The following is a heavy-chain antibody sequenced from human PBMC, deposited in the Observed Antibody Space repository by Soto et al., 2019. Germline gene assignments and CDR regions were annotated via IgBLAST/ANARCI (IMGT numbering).Heavy chain of an antibody. CDR3: ASEKTSYGMAV. CDR1: GYTFTRYD. J-gene: IGHJ6*02. CDR2: MNPNSGNT. V-gene: IGHV1-8*01. Sequence: QVQLVQSGAEVKKPGASVKVSCKASGYTFTRYDINWVRQATGQGLAWMGWMNPNSGNTGYAQKLQGRVTMTRNTSISTAYMELNSLRSEDTAVYYCASEKTSYGMAVLGQGTTVTVTS.